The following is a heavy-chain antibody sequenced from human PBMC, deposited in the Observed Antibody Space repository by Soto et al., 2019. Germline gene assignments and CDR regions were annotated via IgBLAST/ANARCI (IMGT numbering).Heavy chain of an antibody. V-gene: IGHV3-30*18. Sequence: PGGSLRLSCAASGFTFSSYGMHWVRQAPGKGLEWVAVISYDGSNKYYADSVKGRFTISRDNSKNTLYLQMNSLRAEDTAVYYCAKDGMGRWLQLGYYYYYGMDVWGQGTTVTVSS. J-gene: IGHJ6*02. CDR1: GFTFSSYG. D-gene: IGHD5-12*01. CDR2: ISYDGSNK. CDR3: AKDGMGRWLQLGYYYYYGMDV.